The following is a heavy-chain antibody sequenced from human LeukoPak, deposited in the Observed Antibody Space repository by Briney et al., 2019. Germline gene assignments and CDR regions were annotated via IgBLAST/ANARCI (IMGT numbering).Heavy chain of an antibody. CDR1: GFTVSSNY. J-gene: IGHJ6*02. V-gene: IGHV3-53*01. D-gene: IGHD3-10*01. Sequence: GGSLRLSCAASGFTVSSNYMSWVRQAPGKGLERVSVIYSGGSTYYADSVKGRFTISRDNSKNTLYLQMNSLRAEDTAVYYCARAVGELSGYYGMDVWGQGTTVTVSS. CDR3: ARAVGELSGYYGMDV. CDR2: IYSGGST.